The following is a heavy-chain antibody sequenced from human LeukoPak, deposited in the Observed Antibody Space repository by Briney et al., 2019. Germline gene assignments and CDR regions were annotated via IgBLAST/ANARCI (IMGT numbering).Heavy chain of an antibody. CDR2: IKQDGSEK. J-gene: IGHJ3*02. CDR1: GFTFSNYW. V-gene: IGHV3-7*01. D-gene: IGHD5-18*01. Sequence: GGSLRLSCAASGFTFSNYWMSWVRQAPGKGLEWVANIKQDGSEKYYVDSVKGRFTISRDNAKNSLYLQMNSLRAEDTAVYYCARYTYGATRYNAIDIWGQGTTVTVS. CDR3: ARYTYGATRYNAIDI.